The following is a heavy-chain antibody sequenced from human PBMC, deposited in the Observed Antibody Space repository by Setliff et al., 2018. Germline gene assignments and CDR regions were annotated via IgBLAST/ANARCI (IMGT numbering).Heavy chain of an antibody. CDR1: GGTFSDYY. D-gene: IGHD6-6*01. Sequence: SETLSLTCAAYGGTFSDYYWTWIRQPPGKGLEWIGEINHRGSTNYNPSLKSRVTISIDTSKDQFSLKLLSMTAAETDVYYCARGRNIAARLLDSWGQGTLVTVSS. CDR3: ARGRNIAARLLDS. CDR2: INHRGST. J-gene: IGHJ4*02. V-gene: IGHV4-34*01.